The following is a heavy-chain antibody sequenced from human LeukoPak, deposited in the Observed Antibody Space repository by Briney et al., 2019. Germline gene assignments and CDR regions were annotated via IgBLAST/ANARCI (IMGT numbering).Heavy chain of an antibody. Sequence: GRSLRLSRAASGFTFSSYAMHWVRQAPGKGLEWVAVISYDGSNKYYADSVKGRFTISRDNSKNTLYLQMNSLRAEDTAVYYCARGWYYYDSSGSHYGMDVWGQGTTVTVSS. V-gene: IGHV3-30*04. CDR3: ARGWYYYDSSGSHYGMDV. J-gene: IGHJ6*02. CDR1: GFTFSSYA. CDR2: ISYDGSNK. D-gene: IGHD3-22*01.